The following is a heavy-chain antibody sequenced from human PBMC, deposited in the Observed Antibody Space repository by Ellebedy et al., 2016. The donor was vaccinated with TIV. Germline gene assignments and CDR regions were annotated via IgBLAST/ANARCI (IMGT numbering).Heavy chain of an antibody. J-gene: IGHJ4*02. D-gene: IGHD2-2*01. CDR1: GFTFSDYW. Sequence: GGSLRLSCAASGFTFSDYWMDWVRQAPGKGLEWVANIKQDGSEKYYVDSVKGRFTISRDNAKKSVYLQLNSLRAEDTAVYYCARQAYCSSTSCNPFDYWGQGTLVTVSS. CDR3: ARQAYCSSTSCNPFDY. CDR2: IKQDGSEK. V-gene: IGHV3-7*01.